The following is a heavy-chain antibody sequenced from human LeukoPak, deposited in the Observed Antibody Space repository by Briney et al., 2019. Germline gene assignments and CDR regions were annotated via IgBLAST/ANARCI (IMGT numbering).Heavy chain of an antibody. V-gene: IGHV3-9*03. J-gene: IGHJ5*02. CDR2: IRWNSGSI. CDR3: AKALSGIAAAGGFDP. CDR1: GFTFDDYA. D-gene: IGHD6-13*01. Sequence: PGGSRRLSCAASGFTFDDYAMHWVRQAPGKGLEWVSGIRWNSGSIGYAYSVKGRFTISRDNAKTSLYLQMNSPSSEDMALYYCAKALSGIAAAGGFDPWGQGTLVTVSS.